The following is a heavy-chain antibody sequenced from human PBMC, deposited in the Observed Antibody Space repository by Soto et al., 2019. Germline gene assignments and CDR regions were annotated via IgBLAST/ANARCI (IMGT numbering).Heavy chain of an antibody. V-gene: IGHV2-5*02. CDR2: IYWDDDK. J-gene: IGHJ6*02. CDR3: AHSRGGGDCLRSYSAHYYYGMDV. D-gene: IGHD2-21*02. Sequence: QITLKESGPTLVKPTQTLTLTCTFSGFSLSTGGVGVGWIRQPPGKALEWLALIYWDDDKRYSPSLKSRLTVTKDTSKNQVVLTMTTMDPVDTATYYCAHSRGGGDCLRSYSAHYYYGMDVWGQGTTVTVSS. CDR1: GFSLSTGGVG.